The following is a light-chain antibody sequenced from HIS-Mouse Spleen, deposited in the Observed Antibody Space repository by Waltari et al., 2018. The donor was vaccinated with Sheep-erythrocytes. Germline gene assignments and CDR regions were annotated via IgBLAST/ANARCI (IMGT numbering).Light chain of an antibody. Sequence: SYVLTQPPSVSVAPGQTARITCGGNNIGSKSVHWYQQKPGQAPVLVVYDDSDRPSGIPWRFSGSNSGNTATLTISRVEAGDEADYYCQVWDSSSDPVVFGGGTKLTVL. CDR2: DDS. CDR3: QVWDSSSDPVV. CDR1: NIGSKS. V-gene: IGLV3-21*02. J-gene: IGLJ2*01.